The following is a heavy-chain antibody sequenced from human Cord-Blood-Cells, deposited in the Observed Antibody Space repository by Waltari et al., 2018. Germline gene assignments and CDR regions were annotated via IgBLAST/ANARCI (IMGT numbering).Heavy chain of an antibody. CDR2: INHSGST. CDR1: GGSFSGYY. D-gene: IGHD7-27*01. CDR3: ARGNLTGDPLGDAFDI. J-gene: IGHJ3*02. Sequence: QVQLQQWGAGLLKPSETLSLTCAVYGGSFSGYYWSWIRQPPGKGLEWIGEINHSGSTNYNPSLKSRVTISVDTSKNQFSLKLSSVTAADTAVYYCARGNLTGDPLGDAFDIWGQGTMVTVSS. V-gene: IGHV4-34*01.